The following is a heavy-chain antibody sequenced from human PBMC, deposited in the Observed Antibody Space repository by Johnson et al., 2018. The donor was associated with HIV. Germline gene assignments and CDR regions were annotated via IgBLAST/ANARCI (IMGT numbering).Heavy chain of an antibody. Sequence: VQLVESGGGLIQPEGSLRLSCAASGFTVSSNYMSWVRQAPGQGLEWVSVIYSGGSTSYADSVKGSFTISRDNSKTTLYLQMQSLRAEDTAVYYCARDLDLRKDLAFDIWGQGTMVTVSS. V-gene: IGHV3-66*01. CDR3: ARDLDLRKDLAFDI. CDR1: GFTVSSNY. D-gene: IGHD1-14*01. J-gene: IGHJ3*02. CDR2: IYSGGST.